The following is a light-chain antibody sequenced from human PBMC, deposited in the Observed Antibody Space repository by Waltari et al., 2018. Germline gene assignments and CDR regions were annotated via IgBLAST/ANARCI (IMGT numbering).Light chain of an antibody. CDR3: QQTYGSPPT. V-gene: IGKV1-39*01. J-gene: IGKJ3*01. Sequence: DIQMTQSPSSLSASVGDRVTITCRASQSISTYLHWYQQKPGKAPKLLVYASSNFQTGVSSRVSGSGSGTEFTLTISSLEPEDFATYYCQQTYGSPPTFGPGTKVDI. CDR1: QSISTY. CDR2: ASS.